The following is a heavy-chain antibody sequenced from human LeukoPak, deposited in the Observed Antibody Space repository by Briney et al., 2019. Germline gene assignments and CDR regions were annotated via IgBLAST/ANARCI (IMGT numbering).Heavy chain of an antibody. V-gene: IGHV4-59*01. Sequence: SETLSLTCTVSGSSISSYYWSWIRQPPGKGLEWIGYIYYSGSTNYNPSLKSRVTISVDTSKNQFSLKLSSVPAADTAVYYCARVAPGYYDSSGYPVTSFDYWGQGTLVTVSS. CDR3: ARVAPGYYDSSGYPVTSFDY. D-gene: IGHD3-22*01. J-gene: IGHJ4*02. CDR2: IYYSGST. CDR1: GSSISSYY.